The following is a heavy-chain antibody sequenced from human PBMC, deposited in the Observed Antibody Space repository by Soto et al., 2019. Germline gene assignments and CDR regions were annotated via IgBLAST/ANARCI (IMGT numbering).Heavy chain of an antibody. CDR2: VHHTGST. J-gene: IGHJ1*01. Sequence: SETLSLTCAVSGGSISSGGYSWTWIRQPPGKGLEWIGYVHHTGSTTYNPSLKTRVNISVDRPNNQFFLTLTSATAADSAIYYCARGLWNDVFQYWGRGILVTVSS. CDR1: GGSISSGGYS. CDR3: ARGLWNDVFQY. D-gene: IGHD1-1*01. V-gene: IGHV4-30-2*01.